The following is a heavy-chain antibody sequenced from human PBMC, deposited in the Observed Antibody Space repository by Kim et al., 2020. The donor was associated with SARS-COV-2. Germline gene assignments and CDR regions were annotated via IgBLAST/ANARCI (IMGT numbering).Heavy chain of an antibody. J-gene: IGHJ4*02. V-gene: IGHV1-3*01. CDR3: ARSLVVAGQEGY. CDR2: INRAEGVT. Sequence: ASVKVSCKGFGYTLTSYDMTWALQVPGQGLKWVGRINRAEGVTNYSQRFEGRDSMTRATPAITFYMELTSLRQEDTAVYYCARSLVVAGQEGYWGQGTLVTVSS. CDR1: GYTLTSYD. D-gene: IGHD2-15*01.